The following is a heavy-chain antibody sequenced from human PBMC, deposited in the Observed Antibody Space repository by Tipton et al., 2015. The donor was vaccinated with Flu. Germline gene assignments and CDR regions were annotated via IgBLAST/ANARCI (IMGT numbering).Heavy chain of an antibody. J-gene: IGHJ4*02. CDR1: GGSISSSSYY. CDR3: ARSYGSGSPYFDY. D-gene: IGHD3-10*01. CDR2: IYYSGST. Sequence: TLSLTCTVSGGSISSSSYYWGWIRQPPGKGLEWIGSIYYSGSTYYNPSLKSRVTISVDRSKNQFSLKLSSVTAADMAVYYCARSYGSGSPYFDYWGQGTLVTVSS. V-gene: IGHV4-39*07.